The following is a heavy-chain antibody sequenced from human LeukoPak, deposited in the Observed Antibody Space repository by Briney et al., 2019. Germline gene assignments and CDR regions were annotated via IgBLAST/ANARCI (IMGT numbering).Heavy chain of an antibody. CDR3: ARVGAVAGTGLDY. V-gene: IGHV3-21*01. D-gene: IGHD6-19*01. Sequence: GGSLRLSCAASGFTFSSYSMNWVRQAPGKGLEWVSSISSSSSYIYYADSVKGRFTISRDNAKNSLYLQMNSLRAEDTAVYYCARVGAVAGTGLDYWGQGTLVTVSS. J-gene: IGHJ4*02. CDR2: ISSSSSYI. CDR1: GFTFSSYS.